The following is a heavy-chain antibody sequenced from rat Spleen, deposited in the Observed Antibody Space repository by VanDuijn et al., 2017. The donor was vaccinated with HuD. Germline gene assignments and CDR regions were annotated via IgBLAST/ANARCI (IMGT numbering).Heavy chain of an antibody. J-gene: IGHJ1*01. V-gene: IGHV5-25*01. CDR3: ARQVDF. Sequence: EVQLVESGGGLVQPGRSLKLSCAASGFTFSNYYLAWVRQAPTKGLEWVAYISTGGGITYYRDSVKGRFTISRDNTKTTLYLQMDSLRSEDTATYYCARQVDFWGPGTMVTVSS. CDR2: ISTGGGIT. CDR1: GFTFSNYY.